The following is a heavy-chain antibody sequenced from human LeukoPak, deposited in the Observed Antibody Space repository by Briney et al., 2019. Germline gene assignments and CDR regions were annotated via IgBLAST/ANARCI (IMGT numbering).Heavy chain of an antibody. V-gene: IGHV3-11*06. J-gene: IGHJ5*02. CDR1: GFTFSDYY. Sequence: TTGGSLRLSCAASGFTFSDYYMSWIRQAPGKGLEWVSYISSSSSYTNYADSVKGRFTISRDNAKNSLYLQMNSLRAEDTALYYCARDSEATFLDPWGQGTLVTVSS. CDR3: ARDSEATFLDP. D-gene: IGHD2/OR15-2a*01. CDR2: ISSSSSYT.